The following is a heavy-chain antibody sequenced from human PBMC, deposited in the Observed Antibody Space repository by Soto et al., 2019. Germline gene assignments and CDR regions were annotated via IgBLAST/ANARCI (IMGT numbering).Heavy chain of an antibody. Sequence: WGSLRLSCAASGFTFSDHYMDWVRQAPGKGLEWVGRARNKVNSYTNAYAASVKGISAVSRDDSKSSLYVRINSLKAEDTAVYFCARLMGTGFDLWGQGTLVTVSS. CDR1: GFTFSDHY. CDR2: ARNKVNSYTN. D-gene: IGHD2-8*01. J-gene: IGHJ4*02. CDR3: ARLMGTGFDL. V-gene: IGHV3-72*01.